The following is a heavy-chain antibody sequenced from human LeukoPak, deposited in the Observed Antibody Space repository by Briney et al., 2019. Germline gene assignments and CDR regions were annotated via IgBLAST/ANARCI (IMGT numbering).Heavy chain of an antibody. D-gene: IGHD6-13*01. CDR3: ARRVGSSSWFFDY. Sequence: GGSLQISFQGSGHRFTSYWIAWGRPMPGKGGGWMGIIYPGDSDTRYSPSFQGQVAISADKCISTAYLQWSSLKASDTAMYYCARRVGSSSWFFDYWGQGTLVTVSS. V-gene: IGHV5-51*01. CDR2: IYPGDSDT. J-gene: IGHJ4*02. CDR1: GHRFTSYW.